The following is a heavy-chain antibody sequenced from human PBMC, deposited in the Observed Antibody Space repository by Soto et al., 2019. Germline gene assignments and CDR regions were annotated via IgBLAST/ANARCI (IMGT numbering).Heavy chain of an antibody. D-gene: IGHD3-22*01. CDR2: VSGSGGST. CDR3: AKGKYYDSSGSDY. J-gene: IGHJ4*02. CDR1: GFTFSSSA. Sequence: GGSLRLSCAASGFTFSSSAMSWVRQAPGKGLEWVSAVSGSGGSTYYADSVKGRFTISRDNSKNTLYLQMNSLRAEDTAVYYCAKGKYYDSSGSDYWGQGTLVTVSS. V-gene: IGHV3-23*01.